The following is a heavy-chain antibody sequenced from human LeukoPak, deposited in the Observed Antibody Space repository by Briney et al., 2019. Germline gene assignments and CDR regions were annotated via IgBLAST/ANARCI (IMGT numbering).Heavy chain of an antibody. CDR3: AREGYYYVMDV. CDR2: IYSGGST. V-gene: IGHV3-53*01. Sequence: GGSLRLSCAASGFTVSSNYMSWVRQAPGKGLEWVSVIYSGGSTYYADSVKGRFTISRDNSKNTLYLQMNSLRAEDTAVYCCAREGYYYVMDVWGQGTTVTVSS. CDR1: GFTVSSNY. J-gene: IGHJ6*02.